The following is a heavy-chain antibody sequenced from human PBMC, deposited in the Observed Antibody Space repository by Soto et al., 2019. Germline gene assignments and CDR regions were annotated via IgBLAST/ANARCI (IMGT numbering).Heavy chain of an antibody. Sequence: ASVKVSCKASGYTFTSYAMHWVRQAPGQRLEWMGWINAGNGNTKYSQKFQGRVTITRNTSASTAYMELSSLRSEDTAVYYCARDIGDSSGLYGYWGQGTLVTVSS. D-gene: IGHD3-22*01. CDR2: INAGNGNT. CDR1: GYTFTSYA. J-gene: IGHJ4*02. V-gene: IGHV1-3*01. CDR3: ARDIGDSSGLYGY.